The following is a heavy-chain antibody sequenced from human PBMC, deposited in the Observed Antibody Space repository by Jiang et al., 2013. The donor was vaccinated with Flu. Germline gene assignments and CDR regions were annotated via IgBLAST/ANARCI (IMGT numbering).Heavy chain of an antibody. V-gene: IGHV4-59*01. D-gene: IGHD3-10*01. Sequence: GPGLVKPSETLSLTCTVSGGSINNYYWSWIRQPPGKGLEWIGYIYYSGRTNYNPSLKSRVTMSVDTSKNQFSLKLSSVTAADTAVYYCARDSGYYYYGMDVWGQGTTVTVSS. CDR3: ARDSGYYYYGMDV. CDR1: GGSINNYY. CDR2: IYYSGRT. J-gene: IGHJ6*02.